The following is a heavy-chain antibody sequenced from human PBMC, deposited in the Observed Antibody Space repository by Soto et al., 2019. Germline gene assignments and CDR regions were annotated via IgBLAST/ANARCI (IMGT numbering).Heavy chain of an antibody. CDR2: IYSGGNP. CDR3: ARGPNSDC. CDR1: GFSGGGNY. J-gene: IGHJ4*02. D-gene: IGHD2-21*01. Sequence: EGRLVQSGGGLVQTGGSLRLSCAAYGFSGGGNYMSWVRQAPGKGLELVSLIYSGGNPFYADSMKGRFTLSRDNSNNMLYLQMDSLRAEDTAVYYCARGPNSDCWGQGTLVIVSS. V-gene: IGHV3-53*01.